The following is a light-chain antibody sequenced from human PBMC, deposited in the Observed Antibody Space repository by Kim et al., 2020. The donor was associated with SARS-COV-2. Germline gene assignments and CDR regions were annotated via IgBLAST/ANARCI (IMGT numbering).Light chain of an antibody. J-gene: IGKJ2*01. CDR1: QSVNNN. CDR2: GAS. CDR3: QEYNSWPPYN. V-gene: IGKV3-15*01. Sequence: VFPGEGATLSCRASQSVNNNLAWYQQRPGQAPRLLIFGASTRATGIPVRFSGSGSGTEFTLTISSLQSEDFAVYYCQEYNSWPPYNFGLGTKLEIK.